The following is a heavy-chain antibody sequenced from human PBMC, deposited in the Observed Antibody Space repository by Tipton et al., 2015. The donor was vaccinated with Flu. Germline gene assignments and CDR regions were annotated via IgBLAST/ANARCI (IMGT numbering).Heavy chain of an antibody. CDR2: VRTKANNYAT. CDR1: GFTFSGSV. Sequence: SLRLSCAASGFTFSGSVMHWVRQASGKGLEWIGHVRTKANNYATAYAASVKGRFTISRDDSKNTAYLQLNSLKTEDTATYYCTRRSGSYFGWDFDYWGQGTLVTVSS. CDR3: TRRSGSYFGWDFDY. V-gene: IGHV3-73*01. D-gene: IGHD1-26*01. J-gene: IGHJ4*02.